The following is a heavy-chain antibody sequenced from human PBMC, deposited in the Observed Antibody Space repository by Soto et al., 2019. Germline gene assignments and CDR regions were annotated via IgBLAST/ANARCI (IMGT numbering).Heavy chain of an antibody. CDR2: IIPIFGTA. Sequence: QVQLVQSGAEVKKPGPSVKVSGKALGGTFSSFVISWGRQAPGQGLEWMGGIIPIFGTANYAQKFQGRVTITADESTSTAYMELSSLRSEDTAVYYCARAIAARARGLDYWGQGTLVTVSS. D-gene: IGHD6-6*01. V-gene: IGHV1-69*01. CDR1: GGTFSSFV. CDR3: ARAIAARARGLDY. J-gene: IGHJ4*02.